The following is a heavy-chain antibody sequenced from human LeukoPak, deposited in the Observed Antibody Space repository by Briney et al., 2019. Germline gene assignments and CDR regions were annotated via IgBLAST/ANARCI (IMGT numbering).Heavy chain of an antibody. CDR3: ARDVQVFQQLASYNWFDP. J-gene: IGHJ5*02. CDR2: IYYSGST. Sequence: SETLSLTCTVSGGSISSSSYYWGWIRQPPGKGLEWIGSIYYSGSTYYNPSLKSRVTISVDTSKNQFSLKLSSVTAADTAVYYCARDVQVFQQLASYNWFDPWGQGTLVTVSS. CDR1: GGSISSSSYY. V-gene: IGHV4-39*07. D-gene: IGHD6-13*01.